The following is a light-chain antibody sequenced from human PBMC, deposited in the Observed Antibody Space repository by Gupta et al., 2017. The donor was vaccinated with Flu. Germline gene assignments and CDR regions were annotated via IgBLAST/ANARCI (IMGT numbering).Light chain of an antibody. V-gene: IGKV3-11*01. CDR3: QKRSNWPSYT. Sequence: IVLIQSPATLSLSPGERATLSCMASQSVGTYLAWYQQKPGQTPRLLIYDASNRATGIPARFSGSGSGTDFTLTISIVEPVDFAVYYCQKRSNWPSYTFGQGTRLEI. CDR2: DAS. J-gene: IGKJ2*01. CDR1: QSVGTY.